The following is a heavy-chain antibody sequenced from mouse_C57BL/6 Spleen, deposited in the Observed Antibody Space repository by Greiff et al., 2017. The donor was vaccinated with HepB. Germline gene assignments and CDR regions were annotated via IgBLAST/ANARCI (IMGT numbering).Heavy chain of an antibody. CDR1: GFNIKDDY. D-gene: IGHD2-1*01. J-gene: IGHJ4*01. CDR2: IDPENGDT. CDR3: TPGAGNDYYAMDY. Sequence: DVQLQESGAELVRPGASVKLSCTASGFNIKDDYMHWVKQRPEQGLEWIGWIDPENGDTEYASKFQGKATITADTSSNTAYLQLSSLTSEDTAVYYGTPGAGNDYYAMDYWGQGTSVTVSS. V-gene: IGHV14-4*01.